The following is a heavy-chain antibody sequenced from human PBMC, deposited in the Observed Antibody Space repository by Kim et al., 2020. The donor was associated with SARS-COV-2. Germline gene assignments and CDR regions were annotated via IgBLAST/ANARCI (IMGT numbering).Heavy chain of an antibody. Sequence: ADSVEGRFTISRDNSKNTLYLQMNSLGAEDTAVYYCAKVVGMTNRGFDYWGQGTLVTVSS. J-gene: IGHJ4*02. CDR3: AKVVGMTNRGFDY. D-gene: IGHD7-27*01. V-gene: IGHV3-23*01.